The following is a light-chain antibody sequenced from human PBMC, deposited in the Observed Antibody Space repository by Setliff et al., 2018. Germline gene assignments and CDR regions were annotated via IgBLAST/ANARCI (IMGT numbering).Light chain of an antibody. CDR2: EVT. CDR1: SRDIGADNS. CDR3: CSYAASYNPYV. J-gene: IGLJ1*01. V-gene: IGLV2-8*01. Sequence: QSALTQPPSASGSPGQSLTISCTGTSRDIGADNSVSWYQQHPGKAPKLLIYEVTKRPSGVPDRFSGSKSGNTASLTVSGLQADDEADYFCCSYAASYNPYVFGSGTKVTVL.